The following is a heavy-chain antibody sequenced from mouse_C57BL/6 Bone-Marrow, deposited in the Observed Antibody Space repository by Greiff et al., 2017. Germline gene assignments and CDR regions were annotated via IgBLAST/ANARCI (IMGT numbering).Heavy chain of an antibody. V-gene: IGHV7-3*01. J-gene: IGHJ4*01. Sequence: EVKVVESGGGLVQPGGSLSLSCAASGFTFTDYYMSWVRQPPGKALEWLGFIRNKANGYTTEYSASVKGRFTISRDNSQSILYLQMNALRAKDSATYYCARSNPSDYPNAMDYWGQGTSVTVSS. D-gene: IGHD2-4*01. CDR3: ARSNPSDYPNAMDY. CDR2: IRNKANGYTT. CDR1: GFTFTDYY.